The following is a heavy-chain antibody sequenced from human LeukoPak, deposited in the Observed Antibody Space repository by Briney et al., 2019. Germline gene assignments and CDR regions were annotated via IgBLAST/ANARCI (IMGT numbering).Heavy chain of an antibody. Sequence: GGSLRLSCAASGFTFSSYTVHWVRQAPGKGLEWVAVTSYDGTNKHYADSVKGRFAISRDNSKDTLYLQMNTLRAEDTAVYFCARVKAINWNDVRAFDIWGQGTMVTVSS. CDR1: GFTFSSYT. V-gene: IGHV3-30*09. D-gene: IGHD1-20*01. J-gene: IGHJ3*02. CDR3: ARVKAINWNDVRAFDI. CDR2: TSYDGTNK.